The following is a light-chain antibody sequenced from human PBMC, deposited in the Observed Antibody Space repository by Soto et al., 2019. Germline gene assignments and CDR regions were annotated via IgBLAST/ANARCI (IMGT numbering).Light chain of an antibody. J-gene: IGLJ2*01. V-gene: IGLV1-44*01. CDR1: SSNIGSNT. Sequence: QSVVTQPPSASGTPGQRVTISCSGSSSNIGSNTLNWYQHHPGTAPKLLIYSNNQRPSGVPDRLSGSKSGTSASLAISGLQSEDEADYYCAAWDDSLNGVIFGGGTKLTVL. CDR2: SNN. CDR3: AAWDDSLNGVI.